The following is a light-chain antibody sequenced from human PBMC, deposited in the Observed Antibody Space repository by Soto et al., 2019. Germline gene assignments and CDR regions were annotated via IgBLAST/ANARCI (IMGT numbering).Light chain of an antibody. V-gene: IGKV3-20*01. CDR2: GAS. CDR3: QQYGSSTGVT. CDR1: QSVSSSY. J-gene: IGKJ3*01. Sequence: EIVLTQSPGTLSLSPGERATLSCRASQSVSSSYLAWYQHKPGQAPRLLIYGASSRATGIPDRFSGSGSGTDFTLTISRLEPEDFAVYYCQQYGSSTGVTFGPGTKVDIK.